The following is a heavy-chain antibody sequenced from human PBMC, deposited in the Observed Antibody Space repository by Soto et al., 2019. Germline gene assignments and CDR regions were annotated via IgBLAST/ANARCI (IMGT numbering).Heavy chain of an antibody. J-gene: IGHJ6*02. D-gene: IGHD4-17*01. CDR3: ARSDYDDYGRTYYYYGMDV. V-gene: IGHV1-3*01. Sequence: ASVKVSCKASGYTFTSYAMHWVRQAPGQRLEWMGWINAGNGNTKYSQKFQGRVTITRDTSASTAYMELSSLRSEDTAVYYCARSDYDDYGRTYYYYGMDVWGQGTTVTVSS. CDR1: GYTFTSYA. CDR2: INAGNGNT.